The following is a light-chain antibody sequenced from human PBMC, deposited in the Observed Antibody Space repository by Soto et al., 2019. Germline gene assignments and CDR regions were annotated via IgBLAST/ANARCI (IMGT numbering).Light chain of an antibody. CDR1: SSDVGGSNY. V-gene: IGLV2-8*01. Sequence: QSVLTQPPSASGSPGQSVTISCTGTSSDVGGSNYVSWYQQHPGKAPKLMIYEVSKRPSGVPDRFSGSKSGNTASLTVSGLQAEDEADYYFSSYAGSNNVLFGGGTQLTVL. CDR2: EVS. CDR3: SSYAGSNNVL. J-gene: IGLJ2*01.